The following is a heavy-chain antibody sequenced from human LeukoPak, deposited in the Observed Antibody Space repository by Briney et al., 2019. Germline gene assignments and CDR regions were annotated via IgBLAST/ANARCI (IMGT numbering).Heavy chain of an antibody. D-gene: IGHD6-13*01. Sequence: GGSLRLSCAASGFTFSDHYMDWVRQAPGKGLEWVGRTRNKPDSYTTDYAASVKGRFTISRDDSKNSLYLQMNSLKTEDTAVYYCARSIAAAVDYWGQGTLVTVSS. CDR3: ARSIAAAVDY. CDR2: TRNKPDSYTT. CDR1: GFTFSDHY. J-gene: IGHJ4*02. V-gene: IGHV3-72*01.